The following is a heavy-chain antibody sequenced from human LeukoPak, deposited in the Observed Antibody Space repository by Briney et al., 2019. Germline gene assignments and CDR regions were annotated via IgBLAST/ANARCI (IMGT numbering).Heavy chain of an antibody. J-gene: IGHJ4*02. Sequence: RASVKVSCKASGYAFTSYGINWVRQAPGQGLEWMGWIRVNNGNTHYAQKFQGRVTMTTDTSTSTAYMEVRSLRSDDTAVYYCQRITIFGVIIDFDYWGQGTLVTVSS. CDR2: IRVNNGNT. CDR3: QRITIFGVIIDFDY. CDR1: GYAFTSYG. V-gene: IGHV1-18*01. D-gene: IGHD3-3*01.